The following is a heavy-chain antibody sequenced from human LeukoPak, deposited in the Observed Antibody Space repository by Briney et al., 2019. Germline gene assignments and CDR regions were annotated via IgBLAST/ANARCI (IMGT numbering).Heavy chain of an antibody. CDR3: AIGATEGLGYFDY. CDR1: GFTFSSYS. D-gene: IGHD1-26*01. Sequence: SGGSLRLSCAASGFTFSSYSMNWVRQAPGKGLEWVSSISSSSRYIYYADSVKGRFTISRDNAKNSLYLQMNSLRAEDTAVYYCAIGATEGLGYFDYWGQGTLVTVSS. V-gene: IGHV3-21*01. J-gene: IGHJ4*02. CDR2: ISSSSRYI.